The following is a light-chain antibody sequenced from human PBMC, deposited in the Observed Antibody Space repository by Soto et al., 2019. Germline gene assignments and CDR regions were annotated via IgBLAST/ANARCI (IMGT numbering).Light chain of an antibody. CDR2: GNT. Sequence: QSVLTQPPSVSGARGQRVTISCTGSSSNIGAGYDVHWYQQRPGTAPKLLIFGNTNRPSGVPDRFSGSKSGTSASLAITGLQAEDEGDYYCQSYDSTLSARYVFGTGTKVTVL. V-gene: IGLV1-40*01. CDR3: QSYDSTLSARYV. J-gene: IGLJ1*01. CDR1: SSNIGAGYD.